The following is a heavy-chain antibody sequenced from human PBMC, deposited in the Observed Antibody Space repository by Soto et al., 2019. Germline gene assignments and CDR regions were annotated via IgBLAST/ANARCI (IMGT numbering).Heavy chain of an antibody. CDR3: SGCSGGACHKNYGMDV. V-gene: IGHV3-21*06. CDR1: GFTFSSCT. J-gene: IGHJ6*02. CDR2: ISPSSGHI. Sequence: EVHLVESGGGLVKPGGPLRLSCAVSGFTFSSCTMNWVRQAPGKGLEWVSSISPSSGHIYYADSVKGRFTISRDNAKNSLFLQMNSLRGEDTAVYYCSGCSGGACHKNYGMDVWGQGTTVTVSS. D-gene: IGHD2-15*01.